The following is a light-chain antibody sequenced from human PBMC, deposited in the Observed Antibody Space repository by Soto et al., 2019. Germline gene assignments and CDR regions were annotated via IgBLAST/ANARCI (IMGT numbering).Light chain of an antibody. CDR2: DAS. Sequence: DIQMTQSPSTLSASVGDRVNITCRASQRMVVWLAWYQQKVGQAPKLLIYDASHLESGVPSRFSGSGSGTEFPLTISSLQPDDFATYYCQQYNSYQWTFGQGTKVEIK. V-gene: IGKV1-5*01. CDR1: QRMVVW. J-gene: IGKJ1*01. CDR3: QQYNSYQWT.